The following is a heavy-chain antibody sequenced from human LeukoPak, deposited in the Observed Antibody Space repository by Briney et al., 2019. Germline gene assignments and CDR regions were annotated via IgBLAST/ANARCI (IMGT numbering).Heavy chain of an antibody. V-gene: IGHV3-48*01. J-gene: IGHJ4*02. Sequence: GGSLRLSCAASGFTFSSYSMNWVRQAPGKGLEWVSYISSSSSTIYYADPVKGRFTISRDNAKNSLYLQMNSLRAEDTAVYYCAREEFYWGQGTLVTVSS. D-gene: IGHD2/OR15-2a*01. CDR1: GFTFSSYS. CDR2: ISSSSSTI. CDR3: AREEFY.